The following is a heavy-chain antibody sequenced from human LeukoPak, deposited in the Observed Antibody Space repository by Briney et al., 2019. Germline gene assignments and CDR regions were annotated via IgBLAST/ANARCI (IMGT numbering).Heavy chain of an antibody. V-gene: IGHV4-30-2*01. CDR2: IYHSGST. CDR1: GGSISSGGYY. Sequence: SETLSLTCTVSGGSISSGGYYWSWIRQPPGKGLEWIGYIYHSGSTNYNPSLKSRVTISVDTSKNQFSLKLSSVTAADTAVYYCARRALLNTNHYYYYYGMDVWGQGTTVTVSS. J-gene: IGHJ6*02. D-gene: IGHD1-14*01. CDR3: ARRALLNTNHYYYYYGMDV.